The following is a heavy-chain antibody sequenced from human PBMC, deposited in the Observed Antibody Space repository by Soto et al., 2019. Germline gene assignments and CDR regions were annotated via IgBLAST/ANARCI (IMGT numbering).Heavy chain of an antibody. Sequence: PGGSLRLSCAASGFTFSTYSMNWVRQAPGQGLEWISYISRSSSTIYYADSVKGRFTISRDDAKNSLYLQMDSLRAEDTAVYYCAKVPYSSSSRNWFDPWGQGTLVTVSS. V-gene: IGHV3-48*01. D-gene: IGHD6-6*01. CDR1: GFTFSTYS. CDR3: AKVPYSSSSRNWFDP. CDR2: ISRSSSTI. J-gene: IGHJ5*02.